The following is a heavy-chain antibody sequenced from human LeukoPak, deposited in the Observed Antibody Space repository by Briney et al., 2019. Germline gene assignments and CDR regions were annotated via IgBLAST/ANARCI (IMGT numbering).Heavy chain of an antibody. J-gene: IGHJ5*02. CDR1: GGTFSSYA. V-gene: IGHV1-69*04. Sequence: SVKVSCKASGGTFSSYAISWVRQAPGQGLEWMGRIIPILGIANYAQKCQGRVTITADKSTSTAYMELSSLRSEDTAVYYCARGEDIVVVPAASNWFDPWGQGTLVTVSS. CDR2: IIPILGIA. CDR3: ARGEDIVVVPAASNWFDP. D-gene: IGHD2-2*01.